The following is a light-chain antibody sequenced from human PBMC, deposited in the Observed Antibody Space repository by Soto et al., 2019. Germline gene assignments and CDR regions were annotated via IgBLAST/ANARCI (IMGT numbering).Light chain of an antibody. V-gene: IGKV1-33*01. CDR1: QNINNY. J-gene: IGKJ5*01. CDR3: QQYENLPT. Sequence: DIQMTQSPSSLSASVGDRVTITCQASQNINNYLNWYQQTPGRAPKLLIYDASNLEAGVPSRLRGSGSGTDFTFPISRLQPEDIATYYCQQYENLPTFGQGTRLEIK. CDR2: DAS.